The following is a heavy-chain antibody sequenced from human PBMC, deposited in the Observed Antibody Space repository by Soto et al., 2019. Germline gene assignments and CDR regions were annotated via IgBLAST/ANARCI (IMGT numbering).Heavy chain of an antibody. V-gene: IGHV3-21*01. CDR2: ITSGSSYI. J-gene: IGHJ4*02. CDR1: GFTFSSYS. D-gene: IGHD3-22*01. CDR3: ARARGSGYYYGLDY. Sequence: EVQLVESGGGLVKPGGSLRLSCAASGFTFSSYSMNWVRQAPGKGLEWVSSITSGSSYIYYADSVKGRFTISRDNAKNSLYLQMNCLRAEDTAVYYCARARGSGYYYGLDYWGQGTLVTVSS.